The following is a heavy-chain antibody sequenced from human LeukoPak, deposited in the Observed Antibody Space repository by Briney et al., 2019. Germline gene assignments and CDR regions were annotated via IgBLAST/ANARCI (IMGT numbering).Heavy chain of an antibody. CDR1: GFTFSSYD. Sequence: GGSLRLSCAASGFTFSSYDMHWVRQTTGKGLEWVSSIGTTGDTYYPGSVKGRFTISRENAKNSLCLQMNSLRAGDTAVYYCAREASYYDSSGFRGYYFDYWGQGTLVTVSS. V-gene: IGHV3-13*01. D-gene: IGHD3-22*01. CDR3: AREASYYDSSGFRGYYFDY. J-gene: IGHJ4*02. CDR2: IGTTGDT.